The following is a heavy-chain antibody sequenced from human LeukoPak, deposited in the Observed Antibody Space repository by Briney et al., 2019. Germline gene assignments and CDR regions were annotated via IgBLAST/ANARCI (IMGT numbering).Heavy chain of an antibody. D-gene: IGHD3-22*01. J-gene: IGHJ6*03. CDR2: INPYNGHT. CDR3: ARAYYYDSSGYYSGYYYMDV. V-gene: IGHV1-18*01. Sequence: ASVKVSCKASGYTFASYGITWVRQAPGQGLEWMGWINPYNGHTNYAQKLQGRVTMTTDTSTTTAYMELRSLRSDDTAVYYCARAYYYDSSGYYSGYYYMDVWGKGTTVTISS. CDR1: GYTFASYG.